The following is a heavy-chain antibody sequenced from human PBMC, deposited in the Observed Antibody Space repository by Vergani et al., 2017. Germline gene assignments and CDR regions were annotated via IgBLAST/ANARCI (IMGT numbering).Heavy chain of an antibody. V-gene: IGHV3-21*01. CDR3: AREPLVGATLLDAFDI. Sequence: EVQLVESGGGLVKPGGSLRLSCAASGFTFSSYSMNWVRQAPGKGLEWVSSISSSSSYIYYADSVKGRFTISRDNAKNSLYLQMNSLRAEDTAVYYCAREPLVGATLLDAFDIWGQGTMVTVSS. CDR2: ISSSSSYI. D-gene: IGHD1-26*01. CDR1: GFTFSSYS. J-gene: IGHJ3*02.